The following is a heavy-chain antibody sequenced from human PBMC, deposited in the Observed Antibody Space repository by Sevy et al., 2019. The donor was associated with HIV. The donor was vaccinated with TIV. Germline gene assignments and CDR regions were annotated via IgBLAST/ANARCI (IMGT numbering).Heavy chain of an antibody. J-gene: IGHJ4*02. CDR2: INPNSGGT. V-gene: IGHV1-2*02. CDR3: ESSDKLTIFGVARDPCFDY. Sequence: ASVKVSCKASGYTFTGYYMYWVRQAPGQGLEWMGWINPNSGGTNYAQKFQGRVTMTRDTSISTAYMELSRLRSDDTAVYYCESSDKLTIFGVARDPCFDYWGQGTLVTVSS. CDR1: GYTFTGYY. D-gene: IGHD3-3*01.